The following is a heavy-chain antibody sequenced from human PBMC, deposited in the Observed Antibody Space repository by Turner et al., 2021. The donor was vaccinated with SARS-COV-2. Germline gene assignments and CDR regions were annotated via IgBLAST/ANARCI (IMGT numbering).Heavy chain of an antibody. J-gene: IGHJ6*02. CDR2: IIHIVGTA. Sequence: QVQLVQSGAEVNKPGCSVQGTARASGGTVSSYASSWVGQAPGPGLVRRGRIIHIVGTANYGEKFKGRVKITEDESTSKAYMELSRLRSEYTAVYYCATCLEWTYCMDVWGQGTTVTVSS. CDR1: GGTVSSYA. CDR3: ATCLEWTYCMDV. V-gene: IGHV1-69*11. D-gene: IGHD3-3*02.